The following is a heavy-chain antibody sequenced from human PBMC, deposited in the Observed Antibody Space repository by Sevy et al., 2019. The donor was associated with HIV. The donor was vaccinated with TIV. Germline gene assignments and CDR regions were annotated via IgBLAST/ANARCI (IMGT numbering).Heavy chain of an antibody. D-gene: IGHD1-26*01. Sequence: GGSLRLSCTGSGFSFSYYGIHWVRQAPGKGLDWVALISHDGINEYYADSVKGRFIISRDNSKNTVYLEMNRLRNEDTAIYFCANAYSGSYSHSYLYALDVWGQGTTLTVSS. J-gene: IGHJ6*02. V-gene: IGHV3-30*18. CDR2: ISHDGINE. CDR1: GFSFSYYG. CDR3: ANAYSGSYSHSYLYALDV.